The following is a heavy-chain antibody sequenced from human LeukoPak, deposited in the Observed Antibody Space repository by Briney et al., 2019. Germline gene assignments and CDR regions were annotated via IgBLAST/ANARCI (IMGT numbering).Heavy chain of an antibody. CDR1: GFTFSGSA. D-gene: IGHD5-24*01. V-gene: IGHV3-73*01. Sequence: GGSLRLSCAASGFTFSGSAIHWVRQASGKGLEWVGRVRSKANSYATAYAASVKGRATISRDDSKNKAYLQMNSLKTDDTAVYYCTRRGDGYNDAFDIWGQGTMVAVSS. CDR2: VRSKANSYAT. J-gene: IGHJ3*02. CDR3: TRRGDGYNDAFDI.